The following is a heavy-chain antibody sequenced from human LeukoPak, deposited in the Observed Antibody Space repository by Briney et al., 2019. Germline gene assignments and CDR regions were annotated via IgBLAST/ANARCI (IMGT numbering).Heavy chain of an antibody. CDR1: GFTFSSYG. CDR2: ISYDGSNK. Sequence: PGGSLRLSCATSGFTFSSYGMHWVRQAPGKGLEWVAVISYDGSNKYYADSVKGRFTISRDNSKNTLYLQMNSLRAEDTAVYYCANSWNDVPLGYWGQGTLVTVSS. J-gene: IGHJ4*02. CDR3: ANSWNDVPLGY. V-gene: IGHV3-30*18. D-gene: IGHD1-1*01.